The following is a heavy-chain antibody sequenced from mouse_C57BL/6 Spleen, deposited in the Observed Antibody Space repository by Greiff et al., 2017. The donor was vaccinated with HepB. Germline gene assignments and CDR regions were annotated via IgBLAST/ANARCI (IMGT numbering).Heavy chain of an antibody. D-gene: IGHD1-1*01. J-gene: IGHJ4*01. CDR2: IDPETGGT. Sequence: QVQLQQSGAELVRPGASVTLSCKASGYTFTDYEMHWVKQTPVHGLEWIGAIDPETGGTAYNQKFKGKAILTADKSSSTAYMELRSLTSEDSAVYYCTTFITTVVAADYYAMDYWGQGTSVTVSS. CDR1: GYTFTDYE. CDR3: TTFITTVVAADYYAMDY. V-gene: IGHV1-15*01.